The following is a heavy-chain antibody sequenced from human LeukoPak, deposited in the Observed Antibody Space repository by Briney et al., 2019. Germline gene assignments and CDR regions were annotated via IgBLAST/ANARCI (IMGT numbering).Heavy chain of an antibody. CDR2: IYTSGST. CDR3: ARGGGPYYDILTSHIYYYYYMDV. D-gene: IGHD3-9*01. Sequence: SETLSLTCTVSGGSISSYYWSWIRQPAGKGLEWIGRIYTSGSTNYNPSLKSRVTMSVDTSKNQFSLKLSSVTAADTAVYYCARGGGPYYDILTSHIYYYYYMDVWGKGTTVTISS. V-gene: IGHV4-4*07. J-gene: IGHJ6*03. CDR1: GGSISSYY.